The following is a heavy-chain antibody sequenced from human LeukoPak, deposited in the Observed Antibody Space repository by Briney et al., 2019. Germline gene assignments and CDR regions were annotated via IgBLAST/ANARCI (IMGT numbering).Heavy chain of an antibody. J-gene: IGHJ5*02. D-gene: IGHD1-26*01. CDR1: IDSFSNYH. Sequence: SEALSLTCAVYIDSFSNYHWNWIRQTPAKGMEWIGEVNESGGTNISPSLRSRVILSVDTSKNQFSLKLISVTVADTAIYYCARGQGATVPQVGKNWFDPWGQGTRVTVSS. CDR2: VNESGGT. V-gene: IGHV4-34*01. CDR3: ARGQGATVPQVGKNWFDP.